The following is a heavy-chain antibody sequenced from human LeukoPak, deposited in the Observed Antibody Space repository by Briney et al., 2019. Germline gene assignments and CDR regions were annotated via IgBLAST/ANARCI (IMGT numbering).Heavy chain of an antibody. CDR2: ISSSSSTI. J-gene: IGHJ1*01. CDR3: ARDQWGGYYDSSGYANGYFQH. V-gene: IGHV3-48*04. Sequence: TGGSLRLSCAASGFTFSSYSMNWVRQAPGKGLEWVSYISSSSSTIYYADSVKGRFTISRDNAKNSLYLQMNSLRAEDTAVYYCARDQWGGYYDSSGYANGYFQHWGQGTLVTVSS. D-gene: IGHD3-22*01. CDR1: GFTFSSYS.